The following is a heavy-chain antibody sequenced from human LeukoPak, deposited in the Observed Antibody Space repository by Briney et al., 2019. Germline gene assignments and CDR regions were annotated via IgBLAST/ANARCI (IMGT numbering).Heavy chain of an antibody. CDR2: IYTSGST. D-gene: IGHD5-24*01. CDR3: ARTERSAAFDT. Sequence: SETLSLTCTVSGGSISSYYWSWIRQPPGKGLEWIGYIYTSGSTNYNPSLKSRVTISVDTSKNQFSLKLSSVTAADTAVYYCARTERSAAFDTWGQGTMVTVSS. CDR1: GGSISSYY. J-gene: IGHJ3*02. V-gene: IGHV4-4*09.